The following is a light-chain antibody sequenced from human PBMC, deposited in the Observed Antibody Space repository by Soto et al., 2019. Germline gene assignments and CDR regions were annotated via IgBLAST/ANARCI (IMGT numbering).Light chain of an antibody. CDR1: QSINNY. V-gene: IGKV1-39*01. Sequence: EIPMTLSPANLSASVGDIVTIVCRASQSINNYLNWYQQKPGKTPNLLIFAASTLHSGVPSRFSGSGSGTDFTLSISSLQPDDFATYYCQESYSRPFGPG. CDR3: QESYSRP. CDR2: AAS. J-gene: IGKJ3*01.